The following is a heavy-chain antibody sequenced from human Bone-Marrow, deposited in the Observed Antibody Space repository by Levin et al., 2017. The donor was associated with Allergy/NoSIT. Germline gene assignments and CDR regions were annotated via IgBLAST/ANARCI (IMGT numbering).Heavy chain of an antibody. D-gene: IGHD2-15*01. Sequence: PGESLKISCAASGFTFSSYAMSWVRQAPGKGLEWVSAISGSGGSTYYADSVKGRFTISRDNSKNTLYLQMNSLRAEDTAVYYCAKGFCSGGSCYLHYYYGMDVWGQGTTVTVSS. CDR3: AKGFCSGGSCYLHYYYGMDV. J-gene: IGHJ6*02. V-gene: IGHV3-23*01. CDR1: GFTFSSYA. CDR2: ISGSGGST.